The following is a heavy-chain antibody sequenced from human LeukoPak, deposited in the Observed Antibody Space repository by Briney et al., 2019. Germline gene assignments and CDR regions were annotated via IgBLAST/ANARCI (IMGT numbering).Heavy chain of an antibody. CDR1: GFTLSSYG. D-gene: IGHD3-9*01. CDR3: AKSIDPIPDILTGYYMDTYYFDY. J-gene: IGHJ4*02. CDR2: ISYDGSNK. Sequence: GGSLRLSCAASGFTLSSYGMHWVRQAPGKGLEWVAVISYDGSNKYYADSVKGRFTISRDNSKNTLYLQMNSLRAEDTAVYYCAKSIDPIPDILTGYYMDTYYFDYWGQGTLVTVSS. V-gene: IGHV3-30*18.